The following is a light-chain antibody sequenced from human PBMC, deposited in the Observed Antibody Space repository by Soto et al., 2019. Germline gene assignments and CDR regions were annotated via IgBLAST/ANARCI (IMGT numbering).Light chain of an antibody. CDR3: QQYKNWPLT. J-gene: IGKJ4*01. Sequence: EIVMTQSPATLSVSPGERATLSCSASQRVSSNLAWHQQKPHQAPRLLIYGASTWATGIPARFRGSGSGTEFTPSSRSLQSEDVAVYYCQQYKNWPLTFGGGTKVEIK. CDR2: GAS. V-gene: IGKV3-15*01. CDR1: QRVSSN.